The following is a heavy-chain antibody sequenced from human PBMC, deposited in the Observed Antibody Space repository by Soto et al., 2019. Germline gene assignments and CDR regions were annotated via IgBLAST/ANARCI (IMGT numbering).Heavy chain of an antibody. V-gene: IGHV4-59*08. CDR1: GGSISSYY. CDR3: ARHPAGDSIDY. D-gene: IGHD4-17*01. CDR2: IYYSGST. Sequence: SETLSLTCTVSGGSISSYYWSWIRQPPGKGLEWIGYIYYSGSTNYNPSLKSRVTISVDTSKNQFSLKLSSVTAADTAVYYCARHPAGDSIDYWGQGTLVTVSS. J-gene: IGHJ4*02.